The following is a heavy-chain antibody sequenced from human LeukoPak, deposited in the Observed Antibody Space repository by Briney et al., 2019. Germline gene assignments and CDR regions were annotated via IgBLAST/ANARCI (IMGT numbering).Heavy chain of an antibody. Sequence: GGSLRLSCEAPRITFSSHAMSWVRQAPGKGLQWVSLISGSGGHTYYGDSVKGRFTISRDNSKNTVYLQMSSLRAEDTAIYYCAKGGVSTMRDGYNYYYYYMEVWGRGTTVTVSS. CDR1: RITFSSHA. V-gene: IGHV3-23*01. D-gene: IGHD5-24*01. J-gene: IGHJ6*03. CDR3: AKGGVSTMRDGYNYYYYYMEV. CDR2: ISGSGGHT.